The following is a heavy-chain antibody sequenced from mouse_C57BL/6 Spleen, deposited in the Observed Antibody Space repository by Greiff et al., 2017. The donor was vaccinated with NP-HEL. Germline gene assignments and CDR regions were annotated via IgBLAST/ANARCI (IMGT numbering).Heavy chain of an antibody. V-gene: IGHV1-19*01. CDR1: GYTFTDYY. CDR2: INPYNGGT. J-gene: IGHJ3*01. Sequence: EVQLQQSGPVLVKPGASVKMSCKASGYTFTDYYMNWVKQSHGKSLEWIGVINPYNGGTSYNQKFKGKATLTVDKSSSTAYMELNSLQSEDSAVYYCARGNYYVSSSAWFAYWGQGTLVTVSA. D-gene: IGHD1-1*01. CDR3: ARGNYYVSSSAWFAY.